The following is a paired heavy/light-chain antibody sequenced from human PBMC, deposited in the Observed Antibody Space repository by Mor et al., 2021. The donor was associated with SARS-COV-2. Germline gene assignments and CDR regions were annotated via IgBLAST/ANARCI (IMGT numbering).Heavy chain of an antibody. Sequence: EVQLVESGGGLVQPGGSLRLSCTASGFIFSRYWMTWVRQAPGKGLEWLANIKPDGSVEGYRDSVKGRFTISRDNAKNSLYLQMNSLTVEDTAVYYCARESDVQGIDNWGQGTLVTVSS. J-gene: IGHJ4*02. V-gene: IGHV3-7*01. CDR1: GFIFSRYW. CDR2: IKPDGSVE. CDR3: ARESDVQGIDN. D-gene: IGHD3-16*01.
Light chain of an antibody. Sequence: DVVMTQSPLSLPVTLGQSASISCRSSRSLVYSDGNTYLNWFQQRPGQSPRRLIYEVSNRDSGVPDRFSGSGSGTDFTLKISRVEAEDVGVYYCMQGTHWPRTFGQGTKVEIK. CDR2: EVS. CDR3: MQGTHWPRT. J-gene: IGKJ1*01. V-gene: IGKV2-30*01. CDR1: RSLVYSDGNTY.